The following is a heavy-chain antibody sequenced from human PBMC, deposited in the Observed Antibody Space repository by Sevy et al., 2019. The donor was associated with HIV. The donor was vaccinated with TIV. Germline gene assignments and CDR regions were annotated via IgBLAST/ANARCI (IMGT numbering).Heavy chain of an antibody. CDR1: EFSFSSYS. CDR2: ISSSSSTM. CDR3: ARTKSNTAMVSSDY. J-gene: IGHJ4*02. V-gene: IGHV3-48*01. Sequence: GGSLRLSCAASEFSFSSYSMNWVRQAPGQGLEWVSYISSSSSTMYYADSVKGRFTFSRDNAKNSLYLQMNTLRAEDTAVYYCARTKSNTAMVSSDYWGQGTLVTVSS. D-gene: IGHD5-18*01.